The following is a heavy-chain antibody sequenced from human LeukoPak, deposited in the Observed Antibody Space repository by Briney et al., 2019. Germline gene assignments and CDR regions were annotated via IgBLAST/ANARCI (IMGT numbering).Heavy chain of an antibody. J-gene: IGHJ4*02. CDR3: ARDRWSYDPQGGFDC. D-gene: IGHD3-22*01. V-gene: IGHV3-30*04. Sequence: GGSLRLSCAASGFTFSSYAMHWVRQAPGKGLEWVAVISYDGSNKYYADSVKGRFTLSRDNAKNSLYPQMNSLRAEDTAVYYCARDRWSYDPQGGFDCWGQGTLVTVSS. CDR1: GFTFSSYA. CDR2: ISYDGSNK.